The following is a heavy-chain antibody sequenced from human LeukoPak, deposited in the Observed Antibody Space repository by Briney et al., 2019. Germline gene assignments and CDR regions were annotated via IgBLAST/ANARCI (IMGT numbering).Heavy chain of an antibody. CDR3: ARAADSGYDFKLYY. V-gene: IGHV3-48*02. CDR2: ISSSSSTI. J-gene: IGHJ4*02. D-gene: IGHD5-12*01. Sequence: QTGGSLRLSCAASGFTFSSYSMNWVRQAPGKGLEWVSYISSSSSTIYYADSVKGRFTISRDNAKNSLYLQMNSLRDEDTAVYYCARAADSGYDFKLYYWGQGTLVTVSS. CDR1: GFTFSSYS.